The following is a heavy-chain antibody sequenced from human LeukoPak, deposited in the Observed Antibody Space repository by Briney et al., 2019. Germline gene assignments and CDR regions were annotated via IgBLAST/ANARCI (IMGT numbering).Heavy chain of an antibody. CDR3: ATQPHDSWLLLQDAFDI. J-gene: IGHJ3*02. CDR2: FDPEDGET. Sequence: ASVTVSCKVSGYTLTELFMHWVRQAPGKGLEWMGGFDPEDGETIYAQKFQGRVTMTEDTSTDTAYMELSSLRSEDTAVYYCATQPHDSWLLLQDAFDIWGQGTMVTVSS. V-gene: IGHV1-24*01. CDR1: GYTLTELF. D-gene: IGHD3-22*01.